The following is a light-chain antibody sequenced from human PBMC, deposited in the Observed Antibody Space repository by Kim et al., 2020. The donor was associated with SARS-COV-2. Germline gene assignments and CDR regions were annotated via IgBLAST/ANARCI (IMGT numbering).Light chain of an antibody. CDR2: GKN. V-gene: IGLV3-19*01. Sequence: VAVEQTVRITCKGDSLRSYYASWYQQKPGQAPVLVIYGKNNRPSGIPDRFSGSSSGNTASLTITGAQAEDEADYYCNSRDSSGPVVFGGGTKLTVL. J-gene: IGLJ2*01. CDR3: NSRDSSGPVV. CDR1: SLRSYY.